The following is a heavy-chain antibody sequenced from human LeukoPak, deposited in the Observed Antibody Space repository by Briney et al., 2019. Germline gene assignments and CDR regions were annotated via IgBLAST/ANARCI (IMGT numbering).Heavy chain of an antibody. D-gene: IGHD5-24*01. V-gene: IGHV4-59*01. CDR3: VRSRDGYTFDY. J-gene: IGHJ4*02. CDR1: GGSISSYY. CDR2: IYYSGNT. Sequence: SETLSLTCTVSGGSISSYYWNWIRQPPGKGLEWTGYIYYSGNTNYDPSLKSRVTISLDTSKNQFSLKLSSVTAADTAVYYCVRSRDGYTFDYWGQGTLVTVSS.